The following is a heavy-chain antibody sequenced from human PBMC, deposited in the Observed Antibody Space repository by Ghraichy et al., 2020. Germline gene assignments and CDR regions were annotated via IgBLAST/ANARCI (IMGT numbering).Heavy chain of an antibody. CDR3: ARMIGNYYGMDV. V-gene: IGHV2-70*01. D-gene: IGHD3-22*01. CDR2: LDWDDDK. J-gene: IGHJ6*02. CDR1: GFSLSTRGMC. Sequence: SGPTLVKPTQTLTLTCTFSGFSLSTRGMCVSWIRQPPGKALEWLALLDWDDDKYYSTSLKTRLTISKDTSKNQVVLTMTNMDPVGTATYYCARMIGNYYGMDVWGQGTTVTGSS.